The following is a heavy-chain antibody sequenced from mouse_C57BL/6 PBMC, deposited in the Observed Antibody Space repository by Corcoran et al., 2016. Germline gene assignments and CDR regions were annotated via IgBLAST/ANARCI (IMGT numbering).Heavy chain of an antibody. D-gene: IGHD1-1*01. V-gene: IGHV9-3*01. CDR2: INTYSGVP. Sequence: QIQLVQSGPELKKPGETVKISCKASGYTFTTYGMSWVKQAPGKGLKWMGWINTYSGVPTYADDFKGRFAFSLETSASTAYLQINNLKNEDTATYFCARVGAVVGAMDYWGQGTSVTVSS. CDR3: ARVGAVVGAMDY. J-gene: IGHJ4*01. CDR1: GYTFTTYG.